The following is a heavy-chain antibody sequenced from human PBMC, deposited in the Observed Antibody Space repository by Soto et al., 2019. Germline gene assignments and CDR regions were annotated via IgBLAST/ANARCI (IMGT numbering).Heavy chain of an antibody. V-gene: IGHV4-59*08. CDR2: IYYSGST. Sequence: SPTLSLTCTVSGGSISSYYWSWIRQPPGKGLEWIGYIYYSGSTNYNPSLKSRVTISVDTSKNQFSLKLSSVTAADTAVYYCARHWVYCSSTSCSPNYYYYYYMDVWGKGTTVTVSS. J-gene: IGHJ6*03. CDR3: ARHWVYCSSTSCSPNYYYYYYMDV. D-gene: IGHD2-2*01. CDR1: GGSISSYY.